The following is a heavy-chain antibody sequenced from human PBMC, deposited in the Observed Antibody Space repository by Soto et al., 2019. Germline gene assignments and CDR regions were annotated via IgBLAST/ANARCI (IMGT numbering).Heavy chain of an antibody. CDR3: ARERGYNFNRVTIAPEFGFDH. V-gene: IGHV4-59*01. J-gene: IGHJ5*02. CDR2: IYYSGST. D-gene: IGHD5-12*01. CDR1: GGSISSYY. Sequence: PSETLSLTCTVSGGSISSYYWSWIRQPPGKGLEWIGYIYYSGSTNYNPSLKSRVTISVDTSKNQFSLKLSSVTAADTAVYYCARERGYNFNRVTIAPEFGFDHWGQGTLVTVSS.